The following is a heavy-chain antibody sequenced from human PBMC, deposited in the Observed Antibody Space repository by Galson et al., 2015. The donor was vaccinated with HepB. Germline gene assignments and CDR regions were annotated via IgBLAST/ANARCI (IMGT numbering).Heavy chain of an antibody. CDR2: ISSSSSTI. CDR1: GFTFSSYR. D-gene: IGHD3-3*01. J-gene: IGHJ6*02. V-gene: IGHV3-48*02. Sequence: SLRLSCAASGFTFSSYRMNWVRQAPGKGREWVSYISSSSSTIYYADSVEGRFTISRDNAKNSLYLQMNSLRDEDTAVYYCARDLMYYDFWSGYSYYYYYGMDVWGQGTTVTVSS. CDR3: ARDLMYYDFWSGYSYYYYYGMDV.